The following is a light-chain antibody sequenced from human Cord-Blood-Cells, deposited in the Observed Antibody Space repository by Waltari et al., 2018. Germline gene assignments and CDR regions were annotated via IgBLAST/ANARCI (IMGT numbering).Light chain of an antibody. CDR3: QQSYSTPIT. CDR2: AAS. V-gene: IGKV1-39*01. CDR1: QSISSY. J-gene: IGKJ5*01. Sequence: DIQMTQSPSSLSASVGDRVTITCRASQSISSYLNWYQQKPWKAPKLLIYAASSLQGGVPSRFSGSGSGTDFTLTISSLQPEDFATYYCQQSYSTPITFGQGTRLEIK.